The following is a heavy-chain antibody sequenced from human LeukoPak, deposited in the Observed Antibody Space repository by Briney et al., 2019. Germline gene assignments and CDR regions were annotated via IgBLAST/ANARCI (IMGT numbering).Heavy chain of an antibody. CDR2: IYYSGST. CDR1: GGSISSSSYY. D-gene: IGHD3-3*01. J-gene: IGHJ4*02. Sequence: PSETLSLTCTVSGGSISSSSYYWGWIRQSPGKGLEWIGSIYYSGSTYYNPSLKSRVTISVDTSKNQFSLKLSSVTAADTAVYYCARDAHITDFGVVISPFDYWGQGTLVTVSS. V-gene: IGHV4-39*07. CDR3: ARDAHITDFGVVISPFDY.